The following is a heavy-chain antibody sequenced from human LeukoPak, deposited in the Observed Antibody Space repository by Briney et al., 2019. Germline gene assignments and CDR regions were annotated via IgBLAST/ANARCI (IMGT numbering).Heavy chain of an antibody. V-gene: IGHV4-38-2*02. CDR2: IYHSGST. J-gene: IGHJ4*02. Sequence: SETLSLTCIVSDYSISSGYYWGRIRQPPGKGLEWIGTIYHSGSTYYNPSLKSRVTISVDTSKNQFSLKLSSVTAADTAVYYCARNYYDSGSYYNFLGYWGQGTLVTVSS. CDR1: DYSISSGYY. D-gene: IGHD3-10*01. CDR3: ARNYYDSGSYYNFLGY.